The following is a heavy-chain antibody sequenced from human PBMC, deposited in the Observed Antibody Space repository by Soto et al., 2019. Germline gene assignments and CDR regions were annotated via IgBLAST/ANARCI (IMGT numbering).Heavy chain of an antibody. V-gene: IGHV3-15*01. CDR1: GLTFNDVW. CDR3: TVRGGWFGP. CDR2: IKTKAEGETT. Sequence: DVQLVESGGGFVKPGGSLRLSCAASGLTFNDVWMSWVRQAPGKGLEWVGRIKTKAEGETTDYAAPVKGRFTISRDDSKNIVHLEMNNLKTEDTAVYYCTVRGGWFGPWGQGILVTVSS. D-gene: IGHD3-22*01. J-gene: IGHJ5*02.